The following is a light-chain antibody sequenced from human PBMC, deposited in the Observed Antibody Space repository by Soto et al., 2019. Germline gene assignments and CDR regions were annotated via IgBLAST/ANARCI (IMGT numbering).Light chain of an antibody. CDR1: SSNLGTNT. CDR3: AEWDDTRHGPV. V-gene: IGLV1-44*01. J-gene: IGLJ2*01. Sequence: QSVLTQPPSASGTPGQRVVVSCSGSSSNLGTNTATWYQQLPGTAPKLLISRNDQRPSGGPDRFSGCKSGNPASLAISGLQSEDEADYYCAEWDDTRHGPVFGGGTKVTVL. CDR2: RND.